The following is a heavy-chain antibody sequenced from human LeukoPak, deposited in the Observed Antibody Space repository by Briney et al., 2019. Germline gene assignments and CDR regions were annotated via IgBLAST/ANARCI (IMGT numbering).Heavy chain of an antibody. J-gene: IGHJ4*02. CDR3: AREMATRLDY. CDR1: GFTVSSNY. D-gene: IGHD5-24*01. Sequence: GESLRLSCAASGFTVSSNYMSWVRQAPGKGLEWVSVIYSGGSTYYADSVKGRFTISRDNSKSTLYLQMNSLRAEDTAVYYCAREMATRLDYWGQGTLVTVSS. V-gene: IGHV3-66*01. CDR2: IYSGGST.